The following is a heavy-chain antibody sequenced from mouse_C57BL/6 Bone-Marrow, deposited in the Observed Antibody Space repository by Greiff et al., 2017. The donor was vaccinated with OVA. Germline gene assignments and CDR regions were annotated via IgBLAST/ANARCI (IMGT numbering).Heavy chain of an antibody. CDR1: GYTFTSYW. Sequence: VQLQQPGAELVKPGASVKLSCKASGYTFTSYWMHWVKQRPGQGLEWIGMIHPNSGSTNYNEKFKSKATLTVDKSSSTAYMQLSSLTSEDSAVYYCAVLLRFYYFDYWGQGTTLTVSS. CDR3: AVLLRFYYFDY. D-gene: IGHD1-1*01. CDR2: IHPNSGST. J-gene: IGHJ2*01. V-gene: IGHV1-64*01.